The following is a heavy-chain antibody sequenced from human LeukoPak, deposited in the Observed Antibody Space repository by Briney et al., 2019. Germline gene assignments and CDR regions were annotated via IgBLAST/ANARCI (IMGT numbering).Heavy chain of an antibody. Sequence: GGTLRLSCAASGFTFDDYAMHWVRQAPGKGLEWVTGISWNRCSIGYADAVKGRFTNPRDNAKNSLYLQMNSLRAEDTALYYCAKDIYGDYYYGMDVWGQGTTVTVSS. CDR1: GFTFDDYA. D-gene: IGHD2/OR15-2a*01. J-gene: IGHJ6*02. CDR2: ISWNRCSI. CDR3: AKDIYGDYYYGMDV. V-gene: IGHV3-9*01.